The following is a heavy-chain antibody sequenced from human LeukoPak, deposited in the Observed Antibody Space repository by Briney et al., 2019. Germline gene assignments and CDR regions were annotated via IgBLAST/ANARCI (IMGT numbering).Heavy chain of an antibody. CDR1: GYTFTSSA. D-gene: IGHD3-9*01. V-gene: IGHV1-58*02. J-gene: IGHJ3*02. Sequence: ASVKVSCKASGYTFTSSAMQWVRQARGQRLEWIGWTVVGSGNTNYAQKFQERVTITRDMSTSTAYMELSSLRSEDTAVYYCAADHNTLTGYYPYDAFDIWGQGTMVTVSS. CDR3: AADHNTLTGYYPYDAFDI. CDR2: TVVGSGNT.